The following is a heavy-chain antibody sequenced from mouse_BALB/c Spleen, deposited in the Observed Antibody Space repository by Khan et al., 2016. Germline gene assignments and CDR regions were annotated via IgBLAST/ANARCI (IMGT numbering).Heavy chain of an antibody. CDR2: INTYTGEP. Sequence: QIQLVQSGPELKKPGETVKISCKASGYTFTNYGMNWVKQAPGKGLKWMGWINTYTGEPTYADDFKGRFAFSLETSASTAYLQINNLNNEDTTTDFCARYYYGSRWYFDVGCAGTTVTVAS. D-gene: IGHD1-1*01. CDR1: GYTFTNYG. CDR3: ARYYYGSRWYFDV. J-gene: IGHJ1*01. V-gene: IGHV9-3-1*01.